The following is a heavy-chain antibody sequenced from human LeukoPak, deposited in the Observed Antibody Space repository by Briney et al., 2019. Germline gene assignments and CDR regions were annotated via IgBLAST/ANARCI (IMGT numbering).Heavy chain of an antibody. CDR2: ISSSSSTI. Sequence: GGSLRLSCAASGFTFSSYSMNWVRQAPGKGLEWVSYISSSSSTIYYADSVKGRFTIPRDNAKNSLYLQMNSLRAEDTAVYYCARDNDNGGNSAEYLQHWGRGTLVTVSS. V-gene: IGHV3-48*04. J-gene: IGHJ1*01. CDR1: GFTFSSYS. CDR3: ARDNDNGGNSAEYLQH. D-gene: IGHD4-23*01.